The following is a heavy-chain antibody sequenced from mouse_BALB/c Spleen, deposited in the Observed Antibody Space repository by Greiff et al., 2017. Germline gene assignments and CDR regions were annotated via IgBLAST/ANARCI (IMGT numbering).Heavy chain of an antibody. CDR3: ARYDWNYFDY. J-gene: IGHJ2*01. V-gene: IGHV1-18*01. CDR1: GYTFTDYN. D-gene: IGHD2-12*01. CDR2: INPNNGGT. Sequence: EVKLVESGPELVKPGASVKIPCTASGYTFTDYNMDWVKQSHGKSLEWIGDINPNNGGTIYNQKFKGKATLTVDKSSSTAYMELRSLTSEDTAVYYCARYDWNYFDYWGQGTTLTVSS.